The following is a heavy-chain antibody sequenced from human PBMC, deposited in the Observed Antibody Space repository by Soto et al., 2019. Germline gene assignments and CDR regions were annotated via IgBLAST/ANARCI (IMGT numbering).Heavy chain of an antibody. V-gene: IGHV1-18*04. J-gene: IGHJ4*02. CDR1: GYTFTRYG. Sequence: QVQLVQSGAEVKKPGASVKVSCKASGYTFTRYGISWVRQAPGQGLEWMGWISAYNGNTNYAQKLQGRVTMTTDTSTSTGYRELRSLRSDDTAVYYCAGDRDEYSYGYDYCGRGTLVTVSS. D-gene: IGHD5-18*01. CDR3: AGDRDEYSYGYDY. CDR2: ISAYNGNT.